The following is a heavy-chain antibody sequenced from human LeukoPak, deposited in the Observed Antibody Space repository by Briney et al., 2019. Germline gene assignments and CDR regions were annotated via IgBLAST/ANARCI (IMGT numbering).Heavy chain of an antibody. CDR1: GFTFSSYW. D-gene: IGHD2-8*01. CDR2: INSDGSST. V-gene: IGHV3-74*01. Sequence: GGSLRLSCAASGFTFSSYWMHWVRQAPGKGLVWVSRINSDGSSTSYADSVKGRFTISRDNSKNTLYLQMSGLRAEDTAVYYCAKEPSYCTNGVCYSRVFDRWGQGTLVTVSS. CDR3: AKEPSYCTNGVCYSRVFDR. J-gene: IGHJ5*02.